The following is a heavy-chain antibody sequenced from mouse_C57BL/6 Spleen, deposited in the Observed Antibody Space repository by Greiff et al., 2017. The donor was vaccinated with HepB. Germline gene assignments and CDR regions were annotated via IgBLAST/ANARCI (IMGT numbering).Heavy chain of an antibody. CDR2: IYPRDGST. J-gene: IGHJ3*01. CDR3: ARMGGFAY. CDR1: GYTFTSYD. Sequence: LVESGPELVKPGASVKLSCKASGYTFTSYDINWVKQRPGQGLEWIGWIYPRDGSTKYNEKFKGKATLTVDTSSSTAYMELHSLTSEDSAVYFCARMGGFAYWGQGTLVTVAA. V-gene: IGHV1-85*01.